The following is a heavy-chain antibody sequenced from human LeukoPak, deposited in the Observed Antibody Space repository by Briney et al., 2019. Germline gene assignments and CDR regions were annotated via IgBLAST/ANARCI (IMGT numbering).Heavy chain of an antibody. CDR3: AREESTVTTDYYYYYMDV. CDR2: IYYSGST. Sequence: SETLSLTCTVSGGSISSSSYYWGWIRQPPGKGLEWIGSIYYSGSTNYNPSLKSRVTISVDTSKNQFSLKLSSVTAADTAVYYCAREESTVTTDYYYYYMDVWGKGTTVTISS. D-gene: IGHD4-17*01. V-gene: IGHV4-39*07. CDR1: GGSISSSSYY. J-gene: IGHJ6*03.